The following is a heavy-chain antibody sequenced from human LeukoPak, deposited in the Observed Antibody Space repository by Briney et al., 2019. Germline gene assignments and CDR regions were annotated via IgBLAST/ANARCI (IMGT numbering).Heavy chain of an antibody. CDR1: GYTFTGYY. D-gene: IGHD3-10*01. J-gene: IGHJ6*03. CDR3: ASVGSGSHYYYYYYMDV. Sequence: ASVKVSCKASGYTFTGYYMHWVRQAPGQGLEWMGGIIPIFGTANYAQKFQGRVTITADESTSTAYMELSSLRSEDTAAYYCASVGSGSHYYYYYYMDVWGKGTTVTISS. CDR2: IIPIFGTA. V-gene: IGHV1-69*13.